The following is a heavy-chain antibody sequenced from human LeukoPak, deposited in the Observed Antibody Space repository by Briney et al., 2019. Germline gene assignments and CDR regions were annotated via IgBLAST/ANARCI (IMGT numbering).Heavy chain of an antibody. CDR1: GFTFSQFG. Sequence: PGRSLRLSCAASGFTFSQFGMPWVRQAPGKGLEWVAIWYDGSEKFYGDSVKGRFTISRDNSKNTLYLQMNSLRAEDTAVYYCARDRGTTSSAGYYFDYWGQGTLVTVSS. CDR3: ARDRGTTSSAGYYFDY. J-gene: IGHJ4*02. D-gene: IGHD6-6*01. V-gene: IGHV3-33*01. CDR2: WYDGSEK.